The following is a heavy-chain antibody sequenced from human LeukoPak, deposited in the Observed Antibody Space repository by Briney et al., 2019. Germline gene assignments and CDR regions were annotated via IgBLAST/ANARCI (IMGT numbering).Heavy chain of an antibody. J-gene: IGHJ4*02. CDR2: IIPIFGTA. CDR3: ARGLVGATHYFDY. D-gene: IGHD1-26*01. V-gene: IGHV1-69*06. Sequence: ASVKVSCKASGGTFSSYAISWVRQAPGQGLEWMGGIIPIFGTANYAQKFQGRVTITADKSTSTAYMELSSLRSEDTAVYYCARGLVGATHYFDYWGQGTLVTVSS. CDR1: GGTFSSYA.